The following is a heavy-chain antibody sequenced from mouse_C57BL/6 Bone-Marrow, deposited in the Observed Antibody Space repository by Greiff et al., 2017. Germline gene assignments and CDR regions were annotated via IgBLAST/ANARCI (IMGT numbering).Heavy chain of an antibody. CDR3: TRVQLRLWFAY. CDR2: IRNKANNHAT. D-gene: IGHD3-2*02. Sequence: EVMLVESGGGLVQPGGSMKLSCAASGFTFSDAWMDWVRQSPVKGLEWVAEIRNKANNHATYYAESVKGRFTISRDDSKSSVYLQMNSLRAEDTGIYYCTRVQLRLWFAYWGQGTLVTVSA. J-gene: IGHJ3*01. CDR1: GFTFSDAW. V-gene: IGHV6-6*01.